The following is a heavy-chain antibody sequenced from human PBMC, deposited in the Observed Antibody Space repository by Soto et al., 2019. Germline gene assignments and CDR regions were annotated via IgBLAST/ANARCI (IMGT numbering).Heavy chain of an antibody. J-gene: IGHJ3*01. D-gene: IGHD2-8*01. CDR3: AKDRVRTPNGADSFDV. CDR2: INPHSGGA. V-gene: IGHV1-2*02. Sequence: QVQLVQSGAEVKKPGASVKVSCKASGYAFGAYYIYWVRQAPGQGLEWMGYINPHSGGARYVQEFRDRLTLTTDTPKDTAYMELRSLTSDDTAIYYCAKDRVRTPNGADSFDVWGQGTSVTVS. CDR1: GYAFGAYY.